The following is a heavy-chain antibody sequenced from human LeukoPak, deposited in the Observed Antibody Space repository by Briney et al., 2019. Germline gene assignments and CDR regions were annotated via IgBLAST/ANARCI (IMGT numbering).Heavy chain of an antibody. D-gene: IGHD2-15*01. V-gene: IGHV4-39*01. CDR3: ASPSLVVVAATHAFDI. CDR2: IYYSGST. J-gene: IGHJ3*02. Sequence: KPSETLSLTCTVSGGSISSSSYYWGWIRQPPGKGLEWIGSIYYSGSTYYNPSLKSRVTISVDTSKNQFSLKLSSVTAADTAVFYCASPSLVVVAATHAFDIWGQGTMVTVSS. CDR1: GGSISSSSYY.